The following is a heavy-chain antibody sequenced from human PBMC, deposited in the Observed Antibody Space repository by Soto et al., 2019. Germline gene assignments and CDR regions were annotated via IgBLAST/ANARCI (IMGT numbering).Heavy chain of an antibody. V-gene: IGHV3-23*01. J-gene: IGHJ6*03. CDR3: AKDLRYCSGGSCYLPAFYYYYYMDV. CDR1: GFTFSSYA. CDR2: ISGSGGST. Sequence: GGSLRLSCAASGFTFSSYAMSWVRQAPGKGLEWVSAISGSGGSTYYADSVKGRFTISRDNSKNTLYLQMNSLRAEDTAVYYCAKDLRYCSGGSCYLPAFYYYYYMDVWGKGTTVTVSS. D-gene: IGHD2-15*01.